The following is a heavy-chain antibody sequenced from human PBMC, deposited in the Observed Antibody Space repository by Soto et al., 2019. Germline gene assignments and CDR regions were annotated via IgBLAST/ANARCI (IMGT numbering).Heavy chain of an antibody. J-gene: IGHJ4*02. CDR3: ARDGPRRCSGGSCYRTTIDSYFDY. Sequence: GGSLRLSCAASGFTFSSYAMHWVRQAPGKGLEWVAVISYDGSNKYYADSVKGRFTISRDNAKNTLYLQMNSLRAEDTAVYYCARDGPRRCSGGSCYRTTIDSYFDYWGQGTLVTVSS. D-gene: IGHD2-15*01. V-gene: IGHV3-30-3*01. CDR2: ISYDGSNK. CDR1: GFTFSSYA.